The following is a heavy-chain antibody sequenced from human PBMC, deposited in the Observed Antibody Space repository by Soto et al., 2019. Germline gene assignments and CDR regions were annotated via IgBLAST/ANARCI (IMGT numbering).Heavy chain of an antibody. CDR1: GGSISSGGYY. CDR3: ARDKGYDFWSGPNYYYYYGMDV. Sequence: NPSETLSLTCTVSGGSISSGGYYWSWIRQHPGKGLEWIGYIYYSGSTYYNPSLKSRVTISVDTSKNQFSLKLSSVTAADTAVYYCARDKGYDFWSGPNYYYYYGMDVWGQGTTVTVSS. V-gene: IGHV4-31*03. CDR2: IYYSGST. J-gene: IGHJ6*02. D-gene: IGHD3-3*01.